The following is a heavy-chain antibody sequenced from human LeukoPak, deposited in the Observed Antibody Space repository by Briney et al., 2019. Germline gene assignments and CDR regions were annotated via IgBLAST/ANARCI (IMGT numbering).Heavy chain of an antibody. CDR2: IKQDGSEK. CDR1: GFTFSSYW. Sequence: AGGSLRLSCAASGFTFSSYWMSWVRQAPGKGLEWVANIKQDGSEKYYVDSVKGRFTISRDDSKNTLYLQMNSLRAEDTAVYYCTKHYGPLSSYWGQGILVTVSS. CDR3: TKHYGPLSSY. V-gene: IGHV3-7*03. D-gene: IGHD4-17*01. J-gene: IGHJ4*02.